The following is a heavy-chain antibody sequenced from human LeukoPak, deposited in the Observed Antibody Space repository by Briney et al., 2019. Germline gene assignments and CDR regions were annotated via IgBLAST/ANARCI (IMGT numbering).Heavy chain of an antibody. CDR2: ISSSSSTI. CDR1: GFTFSSYS. Sequence: GGSLRLSCAASGFTFSSYSMNWVRQAPGKGLEWVSYISSSSSTIYYADSVKGRFTISRDNAKNSLYLQMNSLRAEDTAVYYCASGGSSSLLTLDYWGQGTLVTVSS. D-gene: IGHD2-15*01. CDR3: ASGGSSSLLTLDY. J-gene: IGHJ4*02. V-gene: IGHV3-48*04.